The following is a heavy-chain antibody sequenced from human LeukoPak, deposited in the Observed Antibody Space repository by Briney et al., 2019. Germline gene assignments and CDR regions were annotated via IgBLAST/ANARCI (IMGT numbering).Heavy chain of an antibody. CDR3: ARDLNYHLDL. D-gene: IGHD5-24*01. J-gene: IGHJ4*02. CDR2: ISYDGSNK. Sequence: PGGSLRLSCAASGFTFSSYGMHWVRQAPGKGLEWVAVISYDGSNKYYADSVKGRFTISRDTSKNTLYLQMNSLRAEDTAVYYCARDLNYHLDLWGQGTLVTVSS. V-gene: IGHV3-30*03. CDR1: GFTFSSYG.